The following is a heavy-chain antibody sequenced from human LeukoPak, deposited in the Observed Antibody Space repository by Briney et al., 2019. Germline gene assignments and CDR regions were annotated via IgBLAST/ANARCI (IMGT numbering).Heavy chain of an antibody. V-gene: IGHV1-69*05. J-gene: IGHJ5*02. CDR3: AREGEYQLLHNWYDP. D-gene: IGHD2-2*01. Sequence: GASAKVSCKASGGTFSSYAISWVRQAPGQGLEWMGGIIPIFGTANYAQKFQGRVTITTDESTSTAYMELSSLRSEDTAVYYCAREGEYQLLHNWYDPWGQGTLVTVSS. CDR1: GGTFSSYA. CDR2: IIPIFGTA.